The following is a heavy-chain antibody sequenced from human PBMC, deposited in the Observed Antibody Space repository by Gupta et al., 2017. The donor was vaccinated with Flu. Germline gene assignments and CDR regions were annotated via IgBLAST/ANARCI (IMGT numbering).Heavy chain of an antibody. CDR3: ASLMGTALIDI. D-gene: IGHD7-27*01. J-gene: IGHJ3*02. CDR1: GDTFSSHV. Sequence: QVQLVQSGAEVKKTGSSVKVSCTGSGDTFSSHVISWVRQAPGHGLEWMGRIIPALGIANTAHSFQGRVALTADKSTNTAYMQLTRLTSEDTAVYYCASLMGTALIDIWGQGTMVTVSS. CDR2: IIPALGIA. V-gene: IGHV1-69*02.